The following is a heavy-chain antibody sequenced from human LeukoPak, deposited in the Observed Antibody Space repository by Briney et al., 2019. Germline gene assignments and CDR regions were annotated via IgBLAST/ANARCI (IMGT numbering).Heavy chain of an antibody. CDR3: ARIGAGADY. V-gene: IGHV3-48*01. J-gene: IGHJ4*02. Sequence: GGSLRLSCAASGFSFSSYTMNWVRQAPGKGLEWVSYISRSSTTVYYADSVKGRFTISRDNAKNSLYLQMNSLRAEDTAVYYCARIGAGADYWGQGTLVTVSS. CDR1: GFSFSSYT. D-gene: IGHD3-10*01. CDR2: ISRSSTTV.